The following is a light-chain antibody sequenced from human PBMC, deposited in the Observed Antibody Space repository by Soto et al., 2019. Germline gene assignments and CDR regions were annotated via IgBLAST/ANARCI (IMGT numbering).Light chain of an antibody. CDR2: GAS. Sequence: EIVMTQSPATLSVSPGERATLSGRASQSVNSKLAWYQQKPGQAPRLLIYGASTRATGIPARFSGSGSGTEFTLTISSLQSEDFAVYYCQQYNDWPRTFGQGTKVEIK. CDR3: QQYNDWPRT. CDR1: QSVNSK. V-gene: IGKV3-15*01. J-gene: IGKJ1*01.